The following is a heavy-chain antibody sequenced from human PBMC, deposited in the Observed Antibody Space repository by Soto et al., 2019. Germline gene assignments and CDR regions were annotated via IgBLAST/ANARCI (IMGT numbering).Heavy chain of an antibody. CDR1: GFSFSTYG. V-gene: IGHV3-30*18. CDR2: ISNDGSNK. D-gene: IGHD6-6*01. Sequence: QVQMVESGGGVVQPGRSLRLSCAASGFSFSTYGMHWVRQAPGKGLERMAVISNDGSNKYYADSVKGRFTISRDNSKDTLSLQMNSHKGDDTAVYYCAKVVRADNTSSNFYYYSAIDAWGQGTTVTVSS. CDR3: AKVVRADNTSSNFYYYSAIDA. J-gene: IGHJ6*02.